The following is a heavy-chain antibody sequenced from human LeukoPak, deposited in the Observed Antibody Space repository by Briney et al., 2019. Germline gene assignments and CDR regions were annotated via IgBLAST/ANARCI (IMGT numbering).Heavy chain of an antibody. CDR2: IHSGGKT. V-gene: IGHV3-53*01. Sequence: GGSLRLSCAASGFTVSSSYMSWVRQAPGKGLEWVSVIHSGGKTYYADSVKGRFSISRDNSKNTLYLQMNSLRAQVTAVYYCTRDLNSGGSCWGQGALVTVSS. J-gene: IGHJ4*02. D-gene: IGHD2-15*01. CDR3: TRDLNSGGSC. CDR1: GFTVSSSY.